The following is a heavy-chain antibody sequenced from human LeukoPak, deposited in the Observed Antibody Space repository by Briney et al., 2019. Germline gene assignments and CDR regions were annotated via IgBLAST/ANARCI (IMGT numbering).Heavy chain of an antibody. J-gene: IGHJ6*03. D-gene: IGHD3-16*02. CDR2: IYYSGST. V-gene: IGHV4-39*01. CDR3: AFFVGVGYYCYYYMDV. CDR1: GGSISSSSYY. Sequence: SETLSLTCTVSGGSISSSSYYWGWIRQPPGKGLEWIGSIYYSGSTYYNPSLKSRVTISVDTSKNQFSLKLSSVTAADTAVYYCAFFVGVGYYCYYYMDVWGKGTTVTVSS.